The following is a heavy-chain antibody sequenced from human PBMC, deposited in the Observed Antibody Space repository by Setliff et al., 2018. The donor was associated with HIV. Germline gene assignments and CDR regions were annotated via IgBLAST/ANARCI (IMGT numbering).Heavy chain of an antibody. CDR3: ASEKKAWSVSDSFYEY. D-gene: IGHD3-3*01. V-gene: IGHV4-59*01. J-gene: IGHJ4*02. Sequence: LSLTCTVSGLSMSYNYWTWIRQSPGKGLEWIGYVHYSGSTRYSPSLKSRVTISVDTSKKKFSLKLTSMTATDTAVYYCASEKKAWSVSDSFYEYWGQGVPVTVSS. CDR1: GLSMSYNY. CDR2: VHYSGST.